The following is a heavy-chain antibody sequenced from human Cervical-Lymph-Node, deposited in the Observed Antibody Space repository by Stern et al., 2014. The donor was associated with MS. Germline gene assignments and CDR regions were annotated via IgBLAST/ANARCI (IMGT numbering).Heavy chain of an antibody. J-gene: IGHJ5*02. V-gene: IGHV3-9*01. Sequence: QLGESGGGLVEPGRSLRLSCVASGFNFDGYAMHWVRQSPGVGLEWVSGIAANSSKIDYADSVEGRFTISRDNAKKSLYLQMNSLRVEDTALYYCSRDGSDLWGQGTLVTVSA. CDR1: GFNFDGYA. CDR2: IAANSSKI. CDR3: SRDGSDL.